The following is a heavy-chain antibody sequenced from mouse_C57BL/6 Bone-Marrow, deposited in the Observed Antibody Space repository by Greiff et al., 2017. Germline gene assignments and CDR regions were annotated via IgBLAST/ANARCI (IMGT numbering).Heavy chain of an antibody. CDR3: ARSYSRRGFGY. J-gene: IGHJ3*01. D-gene: IGHD1-1*01. V-gene: IGHV1-77*01. Sequence: VQLQQSGAELVKPGASVKISCKASGYTFTDYYINWVKQRPGQGLEWIGKIGPGSGSTYYNEKFKGKATLTADKSSSTAYMQLSSLTSEDAAVYCCARSYSRRGFGYGGQGTLGTVSA. CDR2: IGPGSGST. CDR1: GYTFTDYY.